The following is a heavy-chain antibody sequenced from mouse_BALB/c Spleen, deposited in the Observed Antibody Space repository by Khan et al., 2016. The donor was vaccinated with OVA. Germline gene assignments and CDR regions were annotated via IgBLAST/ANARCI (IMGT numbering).Heavy chain of an antibody. CDR2: INPGSGGT. V-gene: IGHV1-54*01. CDR3: ARRDYAMDY. J-gene: IGHJ4*01. Sequence: QVQLKQSGAELVRPGTSVKVSCKASGYAFTNYLIEWVKQRPGQDLEWIGVINPGSGGTNYNEKFKGKATLTADKSSSTAYMQLSSLTSDDSAVYFCARRDYAMDYWGQGTSVTVSS. CDR1: GYAFTNYL.